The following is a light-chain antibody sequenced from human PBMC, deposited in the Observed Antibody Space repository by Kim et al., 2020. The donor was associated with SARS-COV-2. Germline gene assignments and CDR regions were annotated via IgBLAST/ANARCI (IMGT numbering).Light chain of an antibody. CDR1: RGNIATNY. Sequence: GKTVTISCARRRGNIATNYVQWYQQRPGSAPTPVIFEDYRRPSGVPDRFSGSVDSSSSSASLTISGLRPEDEADYYCQSFDSNTVVFGGGTQLTVL. CDR2: EDY. V-gene: IGLV6-57*03. J-gene: IGLJ2*01. CDR3: QSFDSNTVV.